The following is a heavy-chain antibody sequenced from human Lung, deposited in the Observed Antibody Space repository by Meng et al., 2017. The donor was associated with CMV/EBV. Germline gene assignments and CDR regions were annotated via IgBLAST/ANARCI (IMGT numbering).Heavy chain of an antibody. J-gene: IGHJ4*02. Sequence: VQVEESGPGLGKPSENLSLTCTVSGGSIRSYYWSWIRQSAGKGLEWIGRIYTSGTTIYNPSLKSRLTLSLDTSKNQFSLKLNSVTAADTAVYYCARAEADTGNFDYWGQGTLVTVSS. CDR1: GGSIRSYY. CDR2: IYTSGTT. D-gene: IGHD6-19*01. V-gene: IGHV4-4*07. CDR3: ARAEADTGNFDY.